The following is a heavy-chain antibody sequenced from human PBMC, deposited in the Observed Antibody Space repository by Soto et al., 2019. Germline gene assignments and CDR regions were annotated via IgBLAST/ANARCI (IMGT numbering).Heavy chain of an antibody. CDR2: IFPGDSET. Sequence: EVQLVQSGAEVKKPGESLKISCKASGSSFASQWIGWLRQVPGKGLEWMGVIFPGDSETSYSPSFQGQVTISADKSITTAYLQWSSLKASDTAMYYWARPISCWFFAYWGQGTQVTVSS. D-gene: IGHD6-19*01. CDR1: GSSFASQW. J-gene: IGHJ4*02. CDR3: ARPISCWFFAY. V-gene: IGHV5-51*01.